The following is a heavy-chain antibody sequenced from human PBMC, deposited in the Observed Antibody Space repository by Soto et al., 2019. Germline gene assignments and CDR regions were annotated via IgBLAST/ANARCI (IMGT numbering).Heavy chain of an antibody. CDR2: INHSGGS. CDR3: ARATYGDYYFDY. Sequence: SETLSLTCAVYGGSFSGYYWSWIRQSPGKGLEWIGEINHSGGSNYNPSLKRRVTISVDTSKNQLSLNLNSVTAADTAVYYCARATYGDYYFDYWGQGTLVAVSS. CDR1: GGSFSGYY. J-gene: IGHJ4*02. V-gene: IGHV4-34*01. D-gene: IGHD4-17*01.